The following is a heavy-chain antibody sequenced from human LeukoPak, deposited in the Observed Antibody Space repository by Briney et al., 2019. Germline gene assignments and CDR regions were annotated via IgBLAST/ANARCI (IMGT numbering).Heavy chain of an antibody. CDR1: GFTFSIYV. Sequence: GGSLRLSCAASGFTFSIYVMSWVRQAPGRGLEWVSGISGSGGSTYYADSVKGRFTISRDNSKNTLYLQMNSLRADDTAVHYCAKEVDSANYWGQGTLVTVSS. V-gene: IGHV3-23*01. D-gene: IGHD3/OR15-3a*01. J-gene: IGHJ4*02. CDR3: AKEVDSANY. CDR2: ISGSGGST.